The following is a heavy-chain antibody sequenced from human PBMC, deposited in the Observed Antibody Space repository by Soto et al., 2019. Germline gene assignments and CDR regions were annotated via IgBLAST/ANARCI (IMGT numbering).Heavy chain of an antibody. CDR3: ARDRYYDSSGYFDY. Sequence: PSETLSLHCSVYGGSFSGYFWSWIRQPPGKGLEWIGEIFHGGSTHYSPSLKSRVTISVDTSKNQFSLELSSVTAADTAVYYCARDRYYDSSGYFDYWGQGDLVTVCS. CDR2: IFHGGST. J-gene: IGHJ4*02. V-gene: IGHV4-34*12. CDR1: GGSFSGYF. D-gene: IGHD3-22*01.